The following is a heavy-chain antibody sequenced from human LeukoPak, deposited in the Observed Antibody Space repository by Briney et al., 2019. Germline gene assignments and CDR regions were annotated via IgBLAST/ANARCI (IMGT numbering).Heavy chain of an antibody. Sequence: PGGSLRLSCAASGFTFSTYGMHWVRQAPGKGLEWVAFIRYDGSNKYYADSVKGRFTISRDNSKNTLYLQMNSLRAEDTAVYYCAKDVLDYYYYYYMDVWGKGTTVTISS. J-gene: IGHJ6*03. CDR3: AKDVLDYYYYYYMDV. V-gene: IGHV3-30*02. CDR2: IRYDGSNK. CDR1: GFTFSTYG.